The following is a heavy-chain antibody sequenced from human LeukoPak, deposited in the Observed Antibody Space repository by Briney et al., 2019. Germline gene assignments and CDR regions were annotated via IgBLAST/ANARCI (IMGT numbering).Heavy chain of an antibody. D-gene: IGHD6-13*01. Sequence: PSETLSLTCTVSGYSISSGYYWGWIRQPPGKGLEWIGSIYHSGSTWSIYHSGSTYYNPSLKSRVTISVDTSKNQFSLKLSSVTAADTAVYYCAIRYSSSWYKDAFDIWGQGTMVTVSS. CDR3: AIRYSSSWYKDAFDI. J-gene: IGHJ3*02. CDR2: IYHSGST. CDR1: GYSISSGYY. V-gene: IGHV4-38-2*02.